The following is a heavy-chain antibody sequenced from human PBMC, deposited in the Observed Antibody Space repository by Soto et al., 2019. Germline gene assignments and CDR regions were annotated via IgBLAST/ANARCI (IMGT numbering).Heavy chain of an antibody. CDR2: IIPIFNTP. CDR3: ATRLSAGDF. CDR1: GGTFSNYA. V-gene: IGHV1-69*06. D-gene: IGHD3-22*01. Sequence: QVQLVQSGAEVKTPGSSVRVSCKASGGTFSNYAFNWVRQAPGQGLEYMGGIIPIFNTPSYAQNFQGRVTITADISTDTAYLELSSLRSDDTAVYYCATRLSAGDFWGQGTLIIVSS. J-gene: IGHJ4*02.